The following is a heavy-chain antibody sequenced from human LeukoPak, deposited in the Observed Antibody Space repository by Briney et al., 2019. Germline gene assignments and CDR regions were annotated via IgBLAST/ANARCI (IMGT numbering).Heavy chain of an antibody. V-gene: IGHV3-7*01. CDR3: VRGGDFEC. Sequence: GGSLRLSCAASGFTLNRYGMSWVRQAPGKGLEWVANINEDGGERHYVDSVKGRFTISRDNAKNSLYLQMNSLRAEYTAVYYCVRGGDFECWGGGTLVTVSS. CDR1: GFTLNRYG. J-gene: IGHJ4*02. CDR2: INEDGGER. D-gene: IGHD3-16*01.